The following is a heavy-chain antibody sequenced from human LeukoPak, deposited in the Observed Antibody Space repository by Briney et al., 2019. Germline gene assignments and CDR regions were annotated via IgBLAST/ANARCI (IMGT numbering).Heavy chain of an antibody. J-gene: IGHJ4*02. D-gene: IGHD3/OR15-3a*01. CDR3: ARAPVDWGPTLCLDY. CDR1: GGSISTYY. CDR2: IYFSGAT. Sequence: SETLSLTCTVSGGSISTYYWSWIRQSPGKGLEWIGYIYFSGATNYNPSLKSRVTISVDTSKNQFSLKLSSVTAADTAVYYCARAPVDWGPTLCLDYWGQGTLVTVSS. V-gene: IGHV4-59*01.